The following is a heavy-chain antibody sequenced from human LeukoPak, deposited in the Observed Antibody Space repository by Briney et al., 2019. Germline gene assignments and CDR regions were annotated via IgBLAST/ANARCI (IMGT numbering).Heavy chain of an antibody. J-gene: IGHJ4*02. CDR2: IYYSGST. V-gene: IGHV4-39*07. CDR1: GGSISSSSYY. D-gene: IGHD3-3*01. Sequence: PSETLSLTCTVSGGSISSSSYYWGWIRQPPGKGLEWIGSIYYSGSTYYNPSLKSRVTISVDTSKNQFSLKLSSVTAADTAVYYCARDLETPFTEFPTGFDYWGQGTLVTVSS. CDR3: ARDLETPFTEFPTGFDY.